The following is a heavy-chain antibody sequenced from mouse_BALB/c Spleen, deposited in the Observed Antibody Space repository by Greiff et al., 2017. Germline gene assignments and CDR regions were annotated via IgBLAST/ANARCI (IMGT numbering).Heavy chain of an antibody. D-gene: IGHD2-4*01. CDR3: ASYCDNDDYAMDY. CDR1: GYSFTSGYF. V-gene: IGHV3-6*02. Sequence: VQLQQSGPGLVKPSQSLSLTCSVTGYSFTSGYFWYLIRRLPGNKLEWMGYISYDGSNNYNPSLKIRISITRDTSKNQFFLKLNSVTTEDTATYYCASYCDNDDYAMDYWGQGTSVTVSS. CDR2: ISYDGSN. J-gene: IGHJ4*01.